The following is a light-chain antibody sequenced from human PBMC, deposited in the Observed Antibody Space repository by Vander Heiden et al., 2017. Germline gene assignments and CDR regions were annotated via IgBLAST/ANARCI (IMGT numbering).Light chain of an antibody. V-gene: IGKV3-20*01. Sequence: EIVLTQSPGTLSLSPGERATLSCRASQSVSSSYLAWYQQKPGQAPRLLIYGASSRATGIPDTFSGSGSGTDFTLTIIRLEPEDFAVYYCQQYGSSPWTFGQGTKVEIK. CDR1: QSVSSSY. J-gene: IGKJ1*01. CDR2: GAS. CDR3: QQYGSSPWT.